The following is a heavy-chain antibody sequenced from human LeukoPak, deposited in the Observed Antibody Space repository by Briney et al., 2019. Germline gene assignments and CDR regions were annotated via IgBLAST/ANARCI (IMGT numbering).Heavy chain of an antibody. CDR1: GYTFTSYG. V-gene: IGHV1-18*01. CDR2: ISAYNGNT. Sequence: GASVKVSCKASGYTFTSYGISWVRQAPGQGLEWMGWISAYNGNTNYAQKLQGRVTMTTDTSTSTAYMELRSLRSDDTAVYYCARDGRVRLQELLAHLLPDYWGQGTLVTVSS. CDR3: ARDGRVRLQELLAHLLPDY. J-gene: IGHJ4*02. D-gene: IGHD1-26*01.